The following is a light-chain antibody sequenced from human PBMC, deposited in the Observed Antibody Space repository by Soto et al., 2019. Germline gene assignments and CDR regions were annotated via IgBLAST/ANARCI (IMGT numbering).Light chain of an antibody. J-gene: IGKJ2*01. CDR2: KAS. V-gene: IGKV1-5*03. CDR3: QQYNSYSLYT. Sequence: DIQMTQSPSTLSAFVGDRVTITCRASQSISSWLAWYQQKPGKTPKLLIYKASSLESGVPSRFSGSGSGTEFTLTISSLQPDDFATYYCQQYNSYSLYTFGQGTKLEIK. CDR1: QSISSW.